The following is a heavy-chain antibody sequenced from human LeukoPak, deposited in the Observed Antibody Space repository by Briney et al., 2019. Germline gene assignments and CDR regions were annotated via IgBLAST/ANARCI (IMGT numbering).Heavy chain of an antibody. D-gene: IGHD3-9*01. V-gene: IGHV1-2*02. J-gene: IGHJ4*02. Sequence: ASVKVSCKASGYTFTGYFVHWVRQAPGQGLQWMGWINPNTGGTNYAQKFQGRVTMTRDTSISTAYMELSRLRSDDTAVYYCATYDILTGYFDLWGQGTLVTVSS. CDR2: INPNTGGT. CDR3: ATYDILTGYFDL. CDR1: GYTFTGYF.